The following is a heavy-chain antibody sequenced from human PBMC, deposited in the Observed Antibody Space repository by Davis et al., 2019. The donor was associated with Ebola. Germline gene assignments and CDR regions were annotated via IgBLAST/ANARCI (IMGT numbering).Heavy chain of an antibody. CDR3: ARDEQQIRPAFDI. J-gene: IGHJ3*02. CDR2: INPSGGST. Sequence: SVKVSCKASGYTFTSYYMHWVRQAPGQGLEWMGIINPSGGSTSYAQKFQGRVTMTRDTSTSTVYMELSSLRSDDTAVYYCARDEQQIRPAFDIWGQGTEVTVSS. D-gene: IGHD6-13*01. CDR1: GYTFTSYY. V-gene: IGHV1-46*01.